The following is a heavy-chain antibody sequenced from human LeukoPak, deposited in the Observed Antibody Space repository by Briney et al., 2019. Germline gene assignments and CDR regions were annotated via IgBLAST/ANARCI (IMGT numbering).Heavy chain of an antibody. CDR2: IGAYNGNT. Sequence: ASVKVSCKASGYTFTSYGISWVRQAPGQGLEWMGWIGAYNGNTNYAQKLQGRVTMTTDTSTSTAYMELRSLRSDDTAVYYCARAYYYDSSGYYWDYWGQGTLVTVSS. V-gene: IGHV1-18*01. D-gene: IGHD3-22*01. CDR1: GYTFTSYG. J-gene: IGHJ4*02. CDR3: ARAYYYDSSGYYWDY.